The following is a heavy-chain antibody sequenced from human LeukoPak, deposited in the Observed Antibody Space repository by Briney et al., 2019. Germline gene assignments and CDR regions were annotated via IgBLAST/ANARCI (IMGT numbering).Heavy chain of an antibody. V-gene: IGHV3-66*02. CDR2: IYSGGST. CDR3: AREYCSSTSCSVDY. D-gene: IGHD2-2*01. J-gene: IGHJ4*02. Sequence: GGSLRLSCAASGFTVSSNYMSWVRQAPGKGLEWVSVIYSGGSTYYADSVKGRFTISRDNSKNTLYHQMNSLRAEDTAVYYCAREYCSSTSCSVDYWGQGTLVTVSS. CDR1: GFTVSSNY.